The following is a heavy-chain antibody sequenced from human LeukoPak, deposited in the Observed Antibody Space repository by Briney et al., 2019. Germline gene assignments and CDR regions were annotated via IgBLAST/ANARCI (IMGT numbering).Heavy chain of an antibody. CDR1: GFTFSRYA. D-gene: IGHD1-26*01. V-gene: IGHV3-21*01. CDR3: ARVAVGSYGDY. CDR2: ISSSSSSYI. Sequence: PGGSLRLSCAASGFTFSRYAMSWVRQAPGKGLEWVSSISSSSSSYIYYADSVKGRFTISRYNAKNSLYLQMNSLRAEDTAVYYCARVAVGSYGDYWGQGTLVTVSS. J-gene: IGHJ4*02.